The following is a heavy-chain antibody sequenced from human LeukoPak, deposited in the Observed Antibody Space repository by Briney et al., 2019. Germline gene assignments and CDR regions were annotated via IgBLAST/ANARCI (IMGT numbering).Heavy chain of an antibody. D-gene: IGHD1-26*01. Sequence: PSETLSLTCTVSAASNSCYYWSWIRQPPGKGREWIGYIYYSGSTNYNPSLKSRVAISVDTSKNQVSLRLTSVTAADTAVYYCARGGSIVGTTPHDTFDIWGQGTVVTVS. J-gene: IGHJ3*02. CDR2: IYYSGST. CDR1: AASNSCYY. CDR3: ARGGSIVGTTPHDTFDI. V-gene: IGHV4-59*01.